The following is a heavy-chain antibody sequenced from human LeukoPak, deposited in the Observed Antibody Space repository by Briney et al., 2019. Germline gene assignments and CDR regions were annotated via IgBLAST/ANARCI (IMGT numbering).Heavy chain of an antibody. CDR1: GFTFSNYW. Sequence: GGSLRLSCAASGFTFSNYWISWVRQAPGKGLEWVANIKQDGSEEYYVGSVKGRFTISRDNAKNSLYLQMNSLRAEDTAVYYCATNRWFGEPDYWGQGTLVTVSS. J-gene: IGHJ4*02. D-gene: IGHD3-10*01. V-gene: IGHV3-7*01. CDR3: ATNRWFGEPDY. CDR2: IKQDGSEE.